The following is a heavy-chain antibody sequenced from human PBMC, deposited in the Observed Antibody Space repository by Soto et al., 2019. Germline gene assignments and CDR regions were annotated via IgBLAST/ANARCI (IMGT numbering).Heavy chain of an antibody. Sequence: VASVKVSCKASGYTFTSYAMHWVRQAPGQRLEWMGWINAGNGNTKYSQKFQGRVTITRDTSASTAYMELSSLRSEDTAVYYCARALYTAMAYYYYGMDVWGQGTTVTVSS. V-gene: IGHV1-3*01. CDR2: INAGNGNT. CDR1: GYTFTSYA. J-gene: IGHJ6*02. CDR3: ARALYTAMAYYYYGMDV. D-gene: IGHD5-18*01.